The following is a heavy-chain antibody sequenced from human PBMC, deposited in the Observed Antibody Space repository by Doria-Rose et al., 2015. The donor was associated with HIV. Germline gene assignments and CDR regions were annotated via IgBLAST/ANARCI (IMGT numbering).Heavy chain of an antibody. CDR3: ARVPDWGSPDTFDI. V-gene: IGHV4-59*01. Sequence: LTCTVSGGSISGYYWSWIWQPPGKGLEWIGYIYYTGSTNYNPSLKSRFTISVDTSKNQFSLKLTSVTAADTAVYYCARVPDWGSPDTFDIWGPGTMVTVSS. D-gene: IGHD3-9*01. J-gene: IGHJ3*02. CDR1: GGSISGYY. CDR2: IYYTGST.